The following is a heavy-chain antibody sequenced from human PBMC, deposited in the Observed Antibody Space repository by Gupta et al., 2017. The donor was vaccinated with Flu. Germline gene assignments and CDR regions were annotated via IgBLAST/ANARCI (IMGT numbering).Heavy chain of an antibody. J-gene: IGHJ4*02. CDR3: ARDEYADYKPFDY. V-gene: IGHV3-74*01. CDR2: VNADGRST. Sequence: CQVPGKGLDWVSRVNADGRSTSPAAAVRGRFSISRDIAKSTLYLQMSSLRPEDTVVYYCARDEYADYKPFDYWGQGTLFTVSS. D-gene: IGHD4-17*01.